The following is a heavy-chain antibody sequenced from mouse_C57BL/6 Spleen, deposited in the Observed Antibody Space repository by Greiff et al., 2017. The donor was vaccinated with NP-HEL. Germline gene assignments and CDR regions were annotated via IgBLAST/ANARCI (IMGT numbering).Heavy chain of an antibody. D-gene: IGHD2-1*01. CDR2: IYPGDGDT. V-gene: IGHV1-80*01. CDR1: GYAFSSYW. J-gene: IGHJ3*01. Sequence: VQLVESGAELVKPGASVKISCKASGYAFSSYWMNWVKQRPGKGLEWIGQIYPGDGDTNYNGKFKGKATLTADKSSSTAYMQLSSLTSEDSAVYFCAMIYYGNYGEFAYWGQGTLVTVSA. CDR3: AMIYYGNYGEFAY.